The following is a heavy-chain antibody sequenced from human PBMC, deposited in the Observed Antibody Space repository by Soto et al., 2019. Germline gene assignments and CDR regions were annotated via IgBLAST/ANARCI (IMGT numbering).Heavy chain of an antibody. Sequence: ASVKVSCKASGYTFTSYDINWMRQATGQGLEWMGWMNPNSGNTDYAQKFQGRVTMTRNTSVSTAYMELSSLRSEDTAVYFCARRLCSGNSCSYYFDYWGQGALVTVSS. CDR2: MNPNSGNT. CDR1: GYTFTSYD. J-gene: IGHJ4*02. V-gene: IGHV1-8*01. CDR3: ARRLCSGNSCSYYFDY. D-gene: IGHD2-15*01.